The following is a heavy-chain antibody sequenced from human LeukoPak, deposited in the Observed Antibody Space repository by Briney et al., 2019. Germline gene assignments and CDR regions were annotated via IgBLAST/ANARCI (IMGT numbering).Heavy chain of an antibody. CDR1: GFTFSDYY. Sequence: GGSLRLSCAASGFTFSDYYMSWIRQAPGKGLEWVSYISSSGSTIYYADSVKGRFTISRDNAKNSLYLQMNSLRAEDTAVYYCAREAYSSSDAFDIWGQGTMVTVSS. D-gene: IGHD6-6*01. CDR2: ISSSGSTI. CDR3: AREAYSSSDAFDI. J-gene: IGHJ3*02. V-gene: IGHV3-11*04.